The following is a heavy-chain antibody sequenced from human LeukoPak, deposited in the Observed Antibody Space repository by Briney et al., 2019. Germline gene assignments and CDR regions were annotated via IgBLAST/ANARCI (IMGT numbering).Heavy chain of an antibody. CDR3: AKRTVLDAFDI. CDR1: GFTFSTYW. Sequence: GGSLRLSCSASGFTFSTYWMSWVRQAPGKGLEWVSAISGSGGSTYYADSVKGRFTISRDNSKNTLYLQMNSLRAEDTAVYYCAKRTVLDAFDIWGQGTMVTVSS. CDR2: ISGSGGST. V-gene: IGHV3-23*01. D-gene: IGHD4-17*01. J-gene: IGHJ3*02.